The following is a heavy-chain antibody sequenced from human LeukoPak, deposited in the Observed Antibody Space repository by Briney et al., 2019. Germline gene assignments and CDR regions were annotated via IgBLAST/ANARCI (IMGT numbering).Heavy chain of an antibody. CDR3: ARDRRGYSAYDYEACLDY. CDR1: GFTVSNNY. CDR2: IYSSGST. V-gene: IGHV3-66*03. D-gene: IGHD5-12*01. Sequence: GGSLRLSCAASGFTVSNNYMSWVRQAPGKGLEWVSLIYSSGSTHYADSAKGRFTISRDNSKNTPYLRMNSLRAEDTAMYYCARDRRGYSAYDYEACLDYWGQGTLVTVSS. J-gene: IGHJ4*02.